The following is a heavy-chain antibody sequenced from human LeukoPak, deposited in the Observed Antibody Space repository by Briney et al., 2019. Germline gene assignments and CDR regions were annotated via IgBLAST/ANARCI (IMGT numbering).Heavy chain of an antibody. V-gene: IGHV3-20*04. CDR2: INWIGDTT. D-gene: IGHD1-1*01. CDR3: ATNPPGRTYLQD. Sequence: GSLILSCAASGFTFDDYGMTWVRQVPGKGLEWIAEINWIGDTTRYGDSVKGRFTISRDNAKNSLHLQINSLRVEDTAFYYCATNPPGRTYLQDWGQGTLVTVSS. CDR1: GFTFDDYG. J-gene: IGHJ1*01.